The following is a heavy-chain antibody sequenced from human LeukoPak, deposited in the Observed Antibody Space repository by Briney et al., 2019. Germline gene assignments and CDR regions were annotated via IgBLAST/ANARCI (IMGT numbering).Heavy chain of an antibody. CDR2: IHSGGAT. D-gene: IGHD3-22*01. J-gene: IGHJ4*02. CDR3: AKDKYDSSGYYWD. V-gene: IGHV3-53*01. Sequence: GGSLRLSCAASGFTVSSNYMTWVRQAPGKGLEWVSVIHSGGATYYADSVKGRFTISRDNSKNTLYLQMNSLRAEDTAVYYCAKDKYDSSGYYWDWGQGTLVTVSS. CDR1: GFTVSSNY.